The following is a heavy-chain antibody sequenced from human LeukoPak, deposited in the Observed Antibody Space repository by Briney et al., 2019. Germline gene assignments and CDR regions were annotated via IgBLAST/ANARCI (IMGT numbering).Heavy chain of an antibody. CDR3: ASMARQPVYFDY. Sequence: ASVKVSCKASGGTFSSYAISWVRQAPGQGLEWMGWINPNSGGTNYAQKFQGRVTMTRDTSISTAYMELSRLRSDDTAVYYCASMARQPVYFDYWGQGTLVTVSS. D-gene: IGHD1-1*01. CDR2: INPNSGGT. V-gene: IGHV1-2*02. CDR1: GGTFSSYA. J-gene: IGHJ4*02.